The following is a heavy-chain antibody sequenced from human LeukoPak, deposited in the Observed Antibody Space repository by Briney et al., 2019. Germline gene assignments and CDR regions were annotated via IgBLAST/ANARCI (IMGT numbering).Heavy chain of an antibody. CDR1: GFTFSDYY. Sequence: GGSLRLSCAASGFTFSDYYMSWIRQAPGKGLEWVSYISSSGSTIYYADSVKGRFTISRDNAKNSLYLQMNSLRAEDTAVYYCANPRYSYGSEAFDIWGQWTMVTVSS. CDR2: ISSSGSTI. CDR3: ANPRYSYGSEAFDI. J-gene: IGHJ3*02. D-gene: IGHD5-18*01. V-gene: IGHV3-11*04.